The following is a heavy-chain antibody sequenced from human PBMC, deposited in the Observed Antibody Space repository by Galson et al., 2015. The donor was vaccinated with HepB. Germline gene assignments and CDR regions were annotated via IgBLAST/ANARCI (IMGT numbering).Heavy chain of an antibody. D-gene: IGHD3-10*01. Sequence: SLRLSCAASGFTFDDYAMHWVRQAPGKGLEWVSGISWNSGSIGYADYVKGRFTISRDNAKNSLYLQMNSLRAEDTALYYCAKGGNYYGSGSQIGYLGHGTLVTVSS. V-gene: IGHV3-9*01. CDR2: ISWNSGSI. CDR1: GFTFDDYA. J-gene: IGHJ4*01. CDR3: AKGGNYYGSGSQIGY.